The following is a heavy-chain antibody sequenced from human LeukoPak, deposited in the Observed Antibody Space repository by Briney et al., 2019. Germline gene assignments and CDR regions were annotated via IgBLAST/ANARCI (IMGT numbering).Heavy chain of an antibody. CDR1: GFTFSSYA. D-gene: IGHD6-13*01. CDR3: IHRLRRRSAAGVFDY. Sequence: PGGSLRLSCAASGFTFSSYAMSWVRQAPGKGLEWVSAISGSGGSTYYADSVKGRFTISRDDSKNTLYLQMNSLKTEDTAVYYCIHRLRRRSAAGVFDYWGQGTLVTVSS. CDR2: ISGSGGST. J-gene: IGHJ4*02. V-gene: IGHV3-23*01.